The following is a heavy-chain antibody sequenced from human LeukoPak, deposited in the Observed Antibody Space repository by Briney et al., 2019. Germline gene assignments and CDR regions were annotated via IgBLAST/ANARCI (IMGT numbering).Heavy chain of an antibody. J-gene: IGHJ3*02. D-gene: IGHD1-26*01. CDR2: ISYDGSNE. CDR1: GFTFSSYA. CDR3: AKGGSYLSAFDI. Sequence: GGSLRLSCAASGFTFSSYAMHWVRQAPGKGLEWVAIISYDGSNEYYADSVKGRFTISRDNSKNTLYLQMNSLRAEDTAVYYCAKGGSYLSAFDIWGQGTMVTVSS. V-gene: IGHV3-30*14.